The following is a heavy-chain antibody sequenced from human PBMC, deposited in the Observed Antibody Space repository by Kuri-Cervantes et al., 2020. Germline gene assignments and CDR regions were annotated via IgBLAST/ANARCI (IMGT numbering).Heavy chain of an antibody. CDR2: ISSSSTYI. Sequence: GGSLRLSCAASGFTFSSYNMNWVRQAPGKGLEWVSSISSSSTYIYYADSVKGRFTISRDNAENSLYLQMNSLRAEDTAVYYCARDLGYYDSSGPLASGMDIWGQGTTVTVSS. D-gene: IGHD3-22*01. CDR1: GFTFSSYN. CDR3: ARDLGYYDSSGPLASGMDI. V-gene: IGHV3-21*01. J-gene: IGHJ6*02.